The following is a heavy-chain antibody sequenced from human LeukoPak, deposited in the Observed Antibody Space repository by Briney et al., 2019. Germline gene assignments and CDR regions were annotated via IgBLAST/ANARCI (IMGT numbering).Heavy chain of an antibody. V-gene: IGHV3-9*01. Sequence: GGSLRLSCAASGFTFDDYAMHWVRQAPGKGLEWVSGISWNSGSIGYADSVKGRFTISRDNSKNTLYLQMNSLRAEDTAVYYCATPPGIVVVVAATVEDYWGQGTLVTVSS. CDR1: GFTFDDYA. CDR2: ISWNSGSI. J-gene: IGHJ4*02. D-gene: IGHD2-15*01. CDR3: ATPPGIVVVVAATVEDY.